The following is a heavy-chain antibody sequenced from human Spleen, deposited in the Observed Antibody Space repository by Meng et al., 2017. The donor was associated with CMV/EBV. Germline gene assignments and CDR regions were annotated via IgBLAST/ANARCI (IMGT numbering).Heavy chain of an antibody. Sequence: GGSLRLSCAASGFTVNSNFMTWVRHAPGMGLEWVAIVSFGGGTYYADSVKGRFTISRDDSKNTLYLQMNSLRADDTAVYYCARYRSITDSGVGLDSWGQGTLVTVSS. J-gene: IGHJ4*02. D-gene: IGHD4/OR15-4a*01. V-gene: IGHV3-66*01. CDR3: ARYRSITDSGVGLDS. CDR1: GFTVNSNF. CDR2: VSFGGGT.